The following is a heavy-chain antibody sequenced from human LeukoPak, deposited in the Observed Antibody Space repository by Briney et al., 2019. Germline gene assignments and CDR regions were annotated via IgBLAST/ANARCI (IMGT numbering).Heavy chain of an antibody. CDR2: ISWNSGII. J-gene: IGHJ4*02. V-gene: IGHV3-9*01. CDR3: AKDRFFYDSGSKAN. CDR1: GFTFDDYG. Sequence: TGGSLRLSCVASGFTFDDYGMFWVRQTPGKGLEWVSAISWNSGIIAYADSVKGRFTIFRDNAKNSLYLQMNSLRVEDTAVYYCAKDRFFYDSGSKANWGQGTLVTVSS. D-gene: IGHD3-22*01.